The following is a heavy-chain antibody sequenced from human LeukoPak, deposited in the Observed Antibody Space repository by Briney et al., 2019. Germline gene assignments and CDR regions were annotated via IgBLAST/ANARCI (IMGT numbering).Heavy chain of an antibody. CDR2: IYYTGST. J-gene: IGHJ4*02. CDR3: AREDYSSGWDY. Sequence: SETLSLTCTVSGGSISSYYWTWTRQPPGKGLEWIGYIYYTGSTKYNPSLKSRVTISVDTSKNQFSLKLSSVTAADTAVYYCAREDYSSGWDYWGQGTLVTVSS. V-gene: IGHV4-59*12. CDR1: GGSISSYY. D-gene: IGHD6-19*01.